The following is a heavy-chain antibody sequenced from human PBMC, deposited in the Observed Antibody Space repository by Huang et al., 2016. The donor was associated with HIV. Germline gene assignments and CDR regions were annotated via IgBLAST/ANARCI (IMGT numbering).Heavy chain of an antibody. D-gene: IGHD3-3*01. CDR3: AKGRATILDRLDS. CDR1: GVTFSRYA. V-gene: IGHV3-23*01. J-gene: IGHJ5*01. CDR2: ISSNGETS. Sequence: EVQLLESGGGLVRPGGSLRLSCAASGVTFSRYAMSWVRQVPGKGLEWVSGISSNGETSDYTDSVKGRFTISRDNSKNTVSMQMHSLRVEDTAVYYGAKGRATILDRLDSWGQEPWSPSPQ.